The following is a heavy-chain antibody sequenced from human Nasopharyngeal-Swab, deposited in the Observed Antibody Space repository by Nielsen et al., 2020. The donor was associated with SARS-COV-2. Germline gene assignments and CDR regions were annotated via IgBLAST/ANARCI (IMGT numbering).Heavy chain of an antibody. J-gene: IGHJ2*01. D-gene: IGHD4-23*01. Sequence: GVSLKISCAASGFTFSSYAMHWVRQAPGKGLEWVAVISYDGSNKYYADSVKGRFTISRDNSKNTLYLQMNSLRAEDTAVYYCASAYGGSYWYFDLWGRGTLVTVSS. CDR1: GFTFSSYA. CDR2: ISYDGSNK. CDR3: ASAYGGSYWYFDL. V-gene: IGHV3-30-3*01.